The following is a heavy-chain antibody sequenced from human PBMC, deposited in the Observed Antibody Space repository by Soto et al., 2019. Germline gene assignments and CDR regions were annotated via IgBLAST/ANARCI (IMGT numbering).Heavy chain of an antibody. CDR1: GFSLSNARMG. CDR2: IFSNDEK. D-gene: IGHD1-1*01. Sequence: QVTLKESGPVLVRPTETLTLTCTVSGFSLSNARMGVSWIRQPPGKALEWLAHIFSNDEKSYSTSLKSRLTISKXXSXSXXVLTMTNMDPVDTATYYCARYRYNWNDYYYYGMDVWGQGTTVTVSS. J-gene: IGHJ6*02. V-gene: IGHV2-26*01. CDR3: ARYRYNWNDYYYYGMDV.